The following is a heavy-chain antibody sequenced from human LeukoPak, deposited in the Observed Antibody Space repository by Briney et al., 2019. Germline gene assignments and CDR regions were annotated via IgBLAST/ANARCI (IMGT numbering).Heavy chain of an antibody. D-gene: IGHD3-9*01. CDR1: GFTFSSYA. Sequence: GGSLRLSCAATGFTFSSYAIHWVRQAPGKGLEGVAIISYDGTNTYYADSVRGRFTISRDNSKNTLYLQMNSLRAEDTAVYYCARDFGWLSGFDNWVQGTLVSVSS. CDR2: ISYDGTNT. J-gene: IGHJ4*02. CDR3: ARDFGWLSGFDN. V-gene: IGHV3-30-3*01.